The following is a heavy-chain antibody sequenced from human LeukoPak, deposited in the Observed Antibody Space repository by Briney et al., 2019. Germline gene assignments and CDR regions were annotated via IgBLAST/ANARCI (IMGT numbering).Heavy chain of an antibody. D-gene: IGHD2-8*01. Sequence: ASVKVSCKASGYTFTSYYMHWVRQAPGQGLEWMGWINPNSGGTNYAQKFQGRVTMTRDTSISTAYMELSRLRSDDTAVYYCARAGISREIVLMVNWGQGTLVTVSS. CDR3: ARAGISREIVLMVN. CDR1: GYTFTSYY. CDR2: INPNSGGT. V-gene: IGHV1-2*02. J-gene: IGHJ4*02.